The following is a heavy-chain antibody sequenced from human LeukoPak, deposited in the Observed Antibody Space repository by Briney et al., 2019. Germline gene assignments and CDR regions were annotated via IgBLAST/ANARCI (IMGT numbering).Heavy chain of an antibody. Sequence: PRASVKVSCKASGYTFTGYYMHWVRQAPGQGLEWMGWINPNSGDTNYAQKFQGRVTMTRDTSISTAYMELSRLRSDDTAVYYCARERRWGNWFDPWGQGTLVTVSS. CDR3: ARERRWGNWFDP. V-gene: IGHV1-2*02. J-gene: IGHJ5*02. CDR2: INPNSGDT. CDR1: GYTFTGYY. D-gene: IGHD3-16*01.